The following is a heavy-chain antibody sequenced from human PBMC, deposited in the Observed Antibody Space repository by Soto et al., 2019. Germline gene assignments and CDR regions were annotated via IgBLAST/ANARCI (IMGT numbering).Heavy chain of an antibody. Sequence: PGGSLRLSCVASGFTFNNYSINWVRLAPGKGLEWVSSISSGSDIYYADSVKGRFTITKDNAKNSVSLQMNSLRAEDTAVYYCAREYSDCPLAYGLDVWGQGTTVTVSS. CDR1: GFTFNNYS. CDR2: ISSGSDI. D-gene: IGHD3-9*01. J-gene: IGHJ6*02. CDR3: AREYSDCPLAYGLDV. V-gene: IGHV3-21*01.